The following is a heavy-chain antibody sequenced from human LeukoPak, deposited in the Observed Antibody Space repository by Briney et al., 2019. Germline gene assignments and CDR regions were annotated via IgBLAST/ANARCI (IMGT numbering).Heavy chain of an antibody. V-gene: IGHV3-53*01. Sequence: PGGSLRLSCAVSGFTVNNNYMSWVRQGPGKGLEWVSVIYSGGNTYYADSVKGRFTISRDTSKNTLYLQMDSLRAEDTAVYFCARSRGRDGYKDYYYYYMDVWGKGTTVTVSS. CDR3: ARSRGRDGYKDYYYYYMDV. CDR2: IYSGGNT. CDR1: GFTVNNNY. J-gene: IGHJ6*03. D-gene: IGHD5-24*01.